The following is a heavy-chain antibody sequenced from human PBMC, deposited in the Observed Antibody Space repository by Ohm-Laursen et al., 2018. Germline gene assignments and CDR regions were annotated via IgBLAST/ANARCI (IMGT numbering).Heavy chain of an antibody. CDR3: AKGAAGGSDYFDY. J-gene: IGHJ4*02. CDR2: ISWNSGSI. Sequence: SLRLSCSASGFTFDDYAMHWVRQAPGKGLEWVSSISWNSGSIGYADSVKGRFTISRDNAKNSLYLQMNSLRAEDTALYYCAKGAAGGSDYFDYWGQGTLVTVSS. D-gene: IGHD6-13*01. V-gene: IGHV3-9*01. CDR1: GFTFDDYA.